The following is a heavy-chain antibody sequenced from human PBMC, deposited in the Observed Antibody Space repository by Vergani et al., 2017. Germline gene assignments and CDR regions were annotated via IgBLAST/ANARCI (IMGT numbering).Heavy chain of an antibody. V-gene: IGHV3-23*01. Sequence: EVQLLESGGGLVQPGGSLRLSCAASGFTFSSYAMSWVRQAPGKGLEWVSAISGSGGSTYYADSVKGRFTISRDNSKNTLYRQMNSLRAEDTAVYYCAKAPYGSGSYYKGGGYFDYWGQRTLVTVSS. CDR3: AKAPYGSGSYYKGGGYFDY. J-gene: IGHJ4*02. CDR1: GFTFSSYA. D-gene: IGHD3-10*01. CDR2: ISGSGGST.